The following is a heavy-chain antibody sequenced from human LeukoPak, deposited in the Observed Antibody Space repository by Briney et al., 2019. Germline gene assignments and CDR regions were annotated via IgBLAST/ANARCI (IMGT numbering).Heavy chain of an antibody. V-gene: IGHV4-34*01. D-gene: IGHD4-17*01. J-gene: IGHJ4*02. CDR3: ARAPTTGGFDY. Sequence: SETLSLTCAVYGGSFSGYYWSWIRQPPGKGLEWIGEINHSGSTNYNPSLKSRVTISADTSKSQFSLKLSSVTAADTAVYFCARAPTTGGFDYWGQGTLVTVSS. CDR1: GGSFSGYY. CDR2: INHSGST.